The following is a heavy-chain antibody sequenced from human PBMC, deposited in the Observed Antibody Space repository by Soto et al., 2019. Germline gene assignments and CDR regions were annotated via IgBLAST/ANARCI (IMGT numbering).Heavy chain of an antibody. CDR3: ARPYYDSSGYYLWYFDY. Sequence: QVQLVQSGAEVKKPGSSVKLSCKASGDSFNTFAVTWVRQAPGQGLEWMGGIIPNFDTPNYAQKFQGRVTIIADKSTSTPDMELSSLRSEDTAVYYWARPYYDSSGYYLWYFDYWGQGTLVTVSS. CDR2: IIPNFDTP. J-gene: IGHJ4*02. CDR1: GDSFNTFA. V-gene: IGHV1-69*06. D-gene: IGHD3-22*01.